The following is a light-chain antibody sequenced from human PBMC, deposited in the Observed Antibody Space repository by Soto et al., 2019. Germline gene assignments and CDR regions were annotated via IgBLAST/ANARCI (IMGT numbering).Light chain of an antibody. Sequence: DIQMTQSPSSLSASVGDRVTITCRASQSVTTFVNWYQHKPGRAPQLLIYGASRLQSGVPSRFSASGSATDFALTINSLQPDDFATYYCHQSYSNPPTFGQGTRLEI. V-gene: IGKV1-39*01. CDR2: GAS. J-gene: IGKJ5*01. CDR3: HQSYSNPPT. CDR1: QSVTTF.